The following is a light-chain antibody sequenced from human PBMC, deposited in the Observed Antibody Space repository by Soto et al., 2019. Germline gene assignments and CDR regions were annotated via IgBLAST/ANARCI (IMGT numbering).Light chain of an antibody. CDR3: QQYQSSRWT. Sequence: IVLTQSPGTLSLSPGERATLSCRASQSVGRRYLAWYQQKPGQAPMLLIYGASSRATGIPDRFSGSGSGTDFTLTISSLEPEDFAVYYCQQYQSSRWTFGQGTKVEAK. V-gene: IGKV3-20*01. CDR1: QSVGRRY. CDR2: GAS. J-gene: IGKJ1*01.